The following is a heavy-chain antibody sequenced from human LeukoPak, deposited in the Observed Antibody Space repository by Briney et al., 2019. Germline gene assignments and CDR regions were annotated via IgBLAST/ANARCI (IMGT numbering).Heavy chain of an antibody. CDR3: GRVTAGSGSY. Sequence: SETLSLTCTVSGYSITSGVYWGRIRLPPGKGLEWIGTIYHSGTTYYSPSLKSRGIVSVDTSKNQISLKLNSVTAADTAMYYCGRVTAGSGSYWGQGTQVTVSS. V-gene: IGHV4-38-2*02. D-gene: IGHD3-10*01. CDR2: IYHSGTT. J-gene: IGHJ4*02. CDR1: GYSITSGVY.